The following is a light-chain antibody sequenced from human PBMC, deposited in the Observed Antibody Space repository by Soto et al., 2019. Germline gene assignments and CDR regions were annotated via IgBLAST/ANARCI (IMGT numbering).Light chain of an antibody. J-gene: IGLJ3*02. Sequence: QSVLTKPPSVSGAPGQRVTISCTGSSSNIGAGYDVHWYQQLPGTAPKLLIYGNSNRPSGVPDRFSGSKSGTSASLAITGLLPEDEADYYCQSYDSSLSGWVFGGGTKLTVL. CDR2: GNS. V-gene: IGLV1-40*01. CDR1: SSNIGAGYD. CDR3: QSYDSSLSGWV.